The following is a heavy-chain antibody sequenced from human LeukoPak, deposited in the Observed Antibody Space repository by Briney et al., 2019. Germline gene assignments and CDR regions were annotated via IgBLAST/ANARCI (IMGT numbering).Heavy chain of an antibody. CDR1: GGSISSGSYY. CDR3: VRELSGYDSFPDY. D-gene: IGHD5-12*01. J-gene: IGHJ4*02. Sequence: SETLSLTCTVSGGSISSGSYYWSWIRQPAGKGLEWIGHIYTSGSTNYNPSLKSRVTISVDTSKNQFSLKLSSVTAADTAVYYCVRELSGYDSFPDYWGQGTLVTVSS. CDR2: IYTSGST. V-gene: IGHV4-61*09.